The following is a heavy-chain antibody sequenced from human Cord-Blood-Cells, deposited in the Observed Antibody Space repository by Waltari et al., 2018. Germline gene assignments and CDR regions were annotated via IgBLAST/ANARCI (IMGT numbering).Heavy chain of an antibody. J-gene: IGHJ5*02. CDR3: ARDTTGWFDP. V-gene: IGHV3-21*01. D-gene: IGHD4-17*01. Sequence: EVQLVESGGGLVKPGGSLRLSCAASGFIFSSSSMNWVRQAPGKGLEWVSSISSSSSYIYYADSVKGRFTISRDNAKNSLYLQMNSLRAEDTAVYYCARDTTGWFDPWGQGTLVTVSS. CDR2: ISSSSSYI. CDR1: GFIFSSSS.